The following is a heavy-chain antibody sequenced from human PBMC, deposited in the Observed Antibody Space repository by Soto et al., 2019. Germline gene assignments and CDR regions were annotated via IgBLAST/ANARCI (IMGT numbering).Heavy chain of an antibody. Sequence: PGGSLRLSCAASGFTFSDYYMSWIRQAPGKGLEWVSYISSSGSTIYYADSVKGRFTISRDNAKNSLYLQMNSLRAEDTAVYYCARETRIAAAGDFYGMDVWGQGTTVTVSS. D-gene: IGHD6-13*01. CDR2: ISSSGSTI. J-gene: IGHJ6*02. CDR3: ARETRIAAAGDFYGMDV. CDR1: GFTFSDYY. V-gene: IGHV3-11*01.